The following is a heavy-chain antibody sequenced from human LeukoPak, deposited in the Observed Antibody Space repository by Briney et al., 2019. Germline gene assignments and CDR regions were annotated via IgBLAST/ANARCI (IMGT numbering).Heavy chain of an antibody. CDR1: GFTFTSYG. CDR2: VSYDGTSI. D-gene: IGHD7-27*01. V-gene: IGHV3-30*18. Sequence: PGGSLRLSCAASGFTFTSYGMHWVRQAPGKGLEWVAVVSYDGTSIYYADSVKGRFTISRDNSKNTLYLQMNSLIREDTAVYYRPKAQPTRHELGNFYFDYWGQGILVTVSS. CDR3: PKAQPTRHELGNFYFDY. J-gene: IGHJ4*02.